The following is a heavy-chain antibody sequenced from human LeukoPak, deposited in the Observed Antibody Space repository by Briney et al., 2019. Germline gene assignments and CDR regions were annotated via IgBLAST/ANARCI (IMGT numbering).Heavy chain of an antibody. Sequence: PGGSLRLSCAASGFTVSSNYMSWVRQAPGKGLEWVSVIYSGGLTYYADSVKGQFTISRDNSKNTLYLQMNGLRAEDTAVYYCARGPVYYYYGMDVWGQGTTVTVSS. CDR3: ARGPVYYYYGMDV. V-gene: IGHV3-53*01. CDR2: IYSGGLT. CDR1: GFTVSSNY. J-gene: IGHJ6*02.